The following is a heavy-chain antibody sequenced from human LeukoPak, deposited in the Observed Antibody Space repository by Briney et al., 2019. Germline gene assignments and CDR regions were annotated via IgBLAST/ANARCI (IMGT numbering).Heavy chain of an antibody. J-gene: IGHJ6*02. V-gene: IGHV1-18*01. D-gene: IGHD3-3*01. CDR3: ARWMFYDSSWTSHNYGMDV. CDR2: ISSYDDYT. CDR1: GYRFINYG. Sequence: ASVKVSCKASGYRFINYGISWVRQAPGQGLEWMGWISSYDDYTNYAQKFKGRVTMTTDTSSTTAYLYLRSLRPDDTAVYFCARWMFYDSSWTSHNYGMDVWGQGTAVIVSS.